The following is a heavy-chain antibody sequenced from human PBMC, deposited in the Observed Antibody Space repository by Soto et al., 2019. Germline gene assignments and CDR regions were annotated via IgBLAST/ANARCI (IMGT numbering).Heavy chain of an antibody. CDR2: ISYDGSNK. Sequence: PGGSLRLSCAASGFTFSSYGMHWVRQAPGKGLEWVAVISYDGSNKYYADSVKGRFTISRDNSKNTLYLQMNSLRAEDTAVYYCAKTGKGGAAGRYYYYYYGMDVWGQGTTVTVSS. V-gene: IGHV3-30*18. CDR3: AKTGKGGAAGRYYYYYYGMDV. J-gene: IGHJ6*02. CDR1: GFTFSSYG. D-gene: IGHD6-13*01.